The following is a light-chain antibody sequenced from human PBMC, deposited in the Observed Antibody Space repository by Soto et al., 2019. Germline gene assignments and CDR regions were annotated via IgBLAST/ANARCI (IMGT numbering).Light chain of an antibody. CDR1: QSISTW. CDR2: KAS. J-gene: IGKJ1*01. Sequence: DIPMTQSPSTLSASVGDRVTITCRASQSISTWLAWYQQKPGKAPKLLIYKASSLESGVPSRFSGSGSGTEFTLSISSLQPDDFATYYCQQYESYSPWSFGQGTKVEIK. CDR3: QQYESYSPWS. V-gene: IGKV1-5*03.